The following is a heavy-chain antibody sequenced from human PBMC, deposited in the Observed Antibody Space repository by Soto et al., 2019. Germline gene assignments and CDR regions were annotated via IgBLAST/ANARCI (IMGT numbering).Heavy chain of an antibody. V-gene: IGHV3-30-3*01. CDR3: ARDRIYSSSWFDY. CDR2: ISYDGSNK. Sequence: QGQLVESGGGVVQPGRSLRLSCAASGFTFSSYAMHWVRQAPGKGLEWVAVISYDGSNKYYADSVKGRFTISRDNSKNTLYLQMNSLRAEDTAVYYCARDRIYSSSWFDYWGQGTLFTVSS. CDR1: GFTFSSYA. J-gene: IGHJ5*01. D-gene: IGHD6-13*01.